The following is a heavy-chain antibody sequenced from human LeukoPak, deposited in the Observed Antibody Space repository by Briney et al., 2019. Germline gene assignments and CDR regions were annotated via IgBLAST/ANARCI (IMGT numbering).Heavy chain of an antibody. CDR1: GFTFSSYE. V-gene: IGHV3-48*03. CDR3: ARDLGYFDWLYYFDY. J-gene: IGHJ4*02. CDR2: ISSSGSII. Sequence: GGSLRLSCAASGFTFSSYEMNWVRQAPGKGLEWVSYISSSGSIIYYADSVKGRFTISRDNAKNSLYLQMNSLRAEDTAVYYCARDLGYFDWLYYFDYWGQGTLVTVSS. D-gene: IGHD3-9*01.